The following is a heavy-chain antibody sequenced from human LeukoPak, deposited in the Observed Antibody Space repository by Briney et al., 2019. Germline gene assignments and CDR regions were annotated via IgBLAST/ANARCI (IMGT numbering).Heavy chain of an antibody. CDR1: GYTFTSYD. D-gene: IGHD3-3*01. J-gene: IGHJ6*02. Sequence: GASVKVSCKASGYTFTSYDINWVRQATGQGLEWMGWMNPNSGNTGYAQKFQGRVTMTWNTSISTAYMELSSLRSEDTAVYYCARSDFWSGYYTGGMDVWGQGTTVTVSS. V-gene: IGHV1-8*01. CDR2: MNPNSGNT. CDR3: ARSDFWSGYYTGGMDV.